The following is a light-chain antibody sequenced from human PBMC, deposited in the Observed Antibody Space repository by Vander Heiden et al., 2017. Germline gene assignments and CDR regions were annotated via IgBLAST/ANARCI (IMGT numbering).Light chain of an antibody. V-gene: IGKV4-1*01. J-gene: IGKJ5*01. CDR1: QSVLYSSNNENY. Sequence: DIVMTQSPDSLALPLGKRATIHCTSSQSVLYSSNNENYLAWYQQKSGQPPKLLIYWASTRESGVPDRFSGSGSGTDFTLTISSLQAEDVAVYYCQQYYSTPISFGQGTRLEIK. CDR3: QQYYSTPIS. CDR2: WAS.